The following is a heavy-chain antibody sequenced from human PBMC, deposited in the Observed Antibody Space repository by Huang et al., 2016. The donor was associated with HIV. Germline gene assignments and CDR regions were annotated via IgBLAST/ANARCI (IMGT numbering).Heavy chain of an antibody. V-gene: IGHV4-34*01. Sequence: QVQLHHWGAELLKPSETLSLTCAVSGGSFCGHYWTWIRQPPGRGLDWIGELRDSGSTTDNPLRKCGVTISGDTSQSQFSLKVNCVSEADTAIYYCARMFRYDSGGYWGNDAFDIWGQGTMVTVSS. CDR3: ARMFRYDSGGYWGNDAFDI. CDR1: GGSFCGHY. J-gene: IGHJ3*02. D-gene: IGHD3-22*01. CDR2: LRDSGST.